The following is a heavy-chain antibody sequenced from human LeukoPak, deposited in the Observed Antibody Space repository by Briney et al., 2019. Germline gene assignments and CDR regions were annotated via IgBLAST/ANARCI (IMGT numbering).Heavy chain of an antibody. V-gene: IGHV1-2*02. D-gene: IGHD3-3*01. CDR1: GYTFTGYY. Sequence: GASVKVSCKASGYTFTGYYMHWVRQAPGQGLERMGWINPNSGGANYAQKFQGRVTMTRDTSISTAYMELSRLRSDDTAVYYCARILDYDSWTPFDYWGQGTLVTVSS. CDR3: ARILDYDSWTPFDY. CDR2: INPNSGGA. J-gene: IGHJ4*02.